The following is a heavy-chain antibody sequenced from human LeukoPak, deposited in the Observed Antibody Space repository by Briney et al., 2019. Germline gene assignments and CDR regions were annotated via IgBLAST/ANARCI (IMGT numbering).Heavy chain of an antibody. J-gene: IGHJ4*02. CDR2: INPNSGGT. CDR1: GYTFTGYY. D-gene: IGHD3-22*01. Sequence: SVKVSCKASGYTFTGYYMHWVRQATGQGLEWMGWINPNSGGTNYAQKFQGRVTMTRDTSIGTAYMELSRLRSDDTAVYYCARNFYFDSSGYYHYWGQGTLVTVSS. V-gene: IGHV1-2*02. CDR3: ARNFYFDSSGYYHY.